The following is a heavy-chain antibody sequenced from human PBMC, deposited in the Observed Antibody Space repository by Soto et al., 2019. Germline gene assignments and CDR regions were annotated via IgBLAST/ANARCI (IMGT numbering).Heavy chain of an antibody. J-gene: IGHJ6*01. CDR3: SRYTGNDDYSSGVAG. CDR1: GFTFGDYA. CDR2: IRSKASGGTT. D-gene: IGHD1-26*01. V-gene: IGHV3-49*03. Sequence: PGGSLRLSCTASGFTFGDYAMSWFRQAPGKGLEWVGFIRSKASGGTTEDAASVKGRFTISRDDSKSVAYLQMNSLKTEDTAVFYCSRYTGNDDYSSGVAGGGQGTTAPVSP.